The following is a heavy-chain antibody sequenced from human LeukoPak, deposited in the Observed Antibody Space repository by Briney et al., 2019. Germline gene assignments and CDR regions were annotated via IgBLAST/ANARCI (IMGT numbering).Heavy chain of an antibody. V-gene: IGHV1-69*13. J-gene: IGHJ4*02. CDR2: IIPIFGTPTS. D-gene: IGHD6-19*01. Sequence: SVKVSCKASGGTFSSYAISWVRQAPGQGLEWMGGIIPIFGTPTSTYAQKFQGRVTITADGSTSTVYMELSSLRSEDTAVYYCARDHSSGLYHFDSWGQGTLVTVSS. CDR3: ARDHSSGLYHFDS. CDR1: GGTFSSYA.